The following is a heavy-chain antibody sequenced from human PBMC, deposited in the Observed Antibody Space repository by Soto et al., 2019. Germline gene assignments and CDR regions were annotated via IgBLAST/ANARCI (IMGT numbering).Heavy chain of an antibody. CDR3: ARLPKGSLVTA. CDR1: GFRFSDHS. J-gene: IGHJ4*02. D-gene: IGHD2-21*02. CDR2: ISSNSDTT. Sequence: GGSLRLSCVASGFRFSDHSMNWVRQAPGKGLQWISYISSNSDTTYYADSVKGRFTVSRDNAKNALFLQMNSLRDDDTATYYCARLPKGSLVTAWGQGARVTVSS. V-gene: IGHV3-48*02.